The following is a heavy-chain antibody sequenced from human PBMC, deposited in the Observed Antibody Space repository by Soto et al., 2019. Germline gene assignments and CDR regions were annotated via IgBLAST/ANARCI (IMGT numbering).Heavy chain of an antibody. D-gene: IGHD2-2*01. V-gene: IGHV4-59*01. J-gene: IGHJ1*01. CDR2: IYYSGST. CDR3: ASDSSQGYFQH. CDR1: GGSISSYY. Sequence: QVQLQESGPGLVKPSETLSLTCTVSGGSISSYYWSWIRQPPGKGLEWIGYIYYSGSTNYNPSLKSRVTISVDTSKNQFSLKLSSVTAADTAVYYCASDSSQGYFQHWGQGTLVTVSS.